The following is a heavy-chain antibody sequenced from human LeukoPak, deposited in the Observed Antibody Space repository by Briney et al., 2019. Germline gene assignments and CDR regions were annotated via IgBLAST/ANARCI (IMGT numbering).Heavy chain of an antibody. J-gene: IGHJ4*02. D-gene: IGHD3-10*01. CDR1: GFTFRRYG. Sequence: PGGALRLSCAASGFTFRRYGMTWVRQPPGEGLEWVSSISYSGGNTYYTDFVKGRFTISRDNSKNTLYLQMNGLRAEDTGVYYCAKDRFFGDCDYWGQGTRITVSS. CDR3: AKDRFFGDCDY. V-gene: IGHV3-23*01. CDR2: ISYSGGNT.